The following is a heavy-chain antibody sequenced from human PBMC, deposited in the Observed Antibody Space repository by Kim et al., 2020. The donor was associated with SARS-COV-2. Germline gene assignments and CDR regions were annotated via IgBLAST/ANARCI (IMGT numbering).Heavy chain of an antibody. Sequence: TICYAQSVQGRFTISRDNAKNSLYLQMHSLRAEDTAVYSCARNPPFGPDYWGQGTLVSVSS. D-gene: IGHD3-16*01. CDR2: TI. V-gene: IGHV3-11*04. J-gene: IGHJ4*02. CDR3: ARNPPFGPDY.